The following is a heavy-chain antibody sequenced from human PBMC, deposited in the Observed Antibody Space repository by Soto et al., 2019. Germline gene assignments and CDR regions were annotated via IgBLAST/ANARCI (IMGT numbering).Heavy chain of an antibody. D-gene: IGHD1-1*01. Sequence: QITLKESGPTLVKPTQTLTLTCTFSGFSLSTSGVGVGWIRQPPGKALEWLALIYWDDDKRYSPSLKSRLTIXQXXSKNQAVLTMTNMALVDTATYYCAHSLWQLTYFDYWGQGTLVTVSS. CDR1: GFSLSTSGVG. CDR2: IYWDDDK. J-gene: IGHJ4*02. V-gene: IGHV2-5*02. CDR3: AHSLWQLTYFDY.